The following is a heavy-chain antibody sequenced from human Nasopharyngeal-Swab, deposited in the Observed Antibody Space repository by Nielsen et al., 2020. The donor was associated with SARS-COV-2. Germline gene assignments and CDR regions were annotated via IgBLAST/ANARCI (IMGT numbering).Heavy chain of an antibody. CDR2: IIPVLPIT. J-gene: IGHJ6*03. CDR1: GGTFISYA. CDR3: ARGGWLRRDYYYVYYYMDV. V-gene: IGHV1-69*10. D-gene: IGHD5-24*01. Sequence: SVKVSCKASGGTFISYAISWVRQAPGEGLEWMGGIIPVLPITRYAQKFRDRVTITADTSTSTAYMELSSLRSEDTATYYCARGGWLRRDYYYVYYYMDVWGKGTTVTVSS.